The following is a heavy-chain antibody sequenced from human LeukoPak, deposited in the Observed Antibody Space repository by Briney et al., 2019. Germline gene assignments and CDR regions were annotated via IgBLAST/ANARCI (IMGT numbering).Heavy chain of an antibody. CDR3: ARVGYDSSGYSGYHFDY. CDR1: GGTFSSYA. V-gene: IGHV1-69*13. CDR2: IIPIFGTA. Sequence: ASVTVSCKASGGTFSSYAISWVRQAPGQGLGWMGGIIPIFGTANYAQKFQGRVTITADESTSTAYMELSSLRSEDTAVYYCARVGYDSSGYSGYHFDYWGQGTLVTVSS. J-gene: IGHJ4*02. D-gene: IGHD3-22*01.